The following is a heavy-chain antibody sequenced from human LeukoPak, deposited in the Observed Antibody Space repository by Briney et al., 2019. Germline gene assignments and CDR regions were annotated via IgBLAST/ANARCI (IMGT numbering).Heavy chain of an antibody. CDR1: GGTFSSYA. CDR3: TRVGTAAYYYYGMDV. V-gene: IGHV1-69*04. D-gene: IGHD7-27*01. Sequence: GASVKVSCKASGGTFSSYAISRVRQAPGQGLEWMGRIIPILGIANYAQKFQGRVTITADKSTSTAYMELSSLRSEDTAVYYCTRVGTAAYYYYGMDVWGQGTTVTVSS. J-gene: IGHJ6*02. CDR2: IIPILGIA.